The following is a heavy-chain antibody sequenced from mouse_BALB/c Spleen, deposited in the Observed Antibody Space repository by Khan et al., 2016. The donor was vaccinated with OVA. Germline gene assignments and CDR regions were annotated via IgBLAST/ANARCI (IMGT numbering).Heavy chain of an antibody. V-gene: IGHV1-4*01. D-gene: IGHD2-14*01. CDR1: GYTFSSYT. CDR2: INPNNGYT. J-gene: IGHJ3*01. CDR3: VRDGADYGNDGWFAY. Sequence: VKLQQSGAELARPGASVKMSCKTSGYTFSSYTIHWIKLRPGQGLEWIGYINPNNGYTNYNQKFKDKATLTADKSSTTVYMQLSSLTSDDSAMYNWVRDGADYGNDGWFAYWGQGTLVTVSA.